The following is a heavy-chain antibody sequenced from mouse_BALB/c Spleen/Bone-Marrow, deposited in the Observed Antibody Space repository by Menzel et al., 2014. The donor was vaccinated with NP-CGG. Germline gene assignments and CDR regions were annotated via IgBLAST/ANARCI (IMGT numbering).Heavy chain of an antibody. CDR3: TRSNYGYWYFDV. CDR2: SNPSNGGS. D-gene: IGHD1-1*01. Sequence: VQGVESGAELVKPGASVKLSCKASGYTFSNYYMYWVKQRPGQGLEWIGESNPSNGGSNFNEKFKSKVTLTVDKSSSTAYMQLSSLTSEDSAVYYCTRSNYGYWYFDVWGAGTTVTVSS. V-gene: IGHV1S81*02. CDR1: GYTFSNYY. J-gene: IGHJ1*01.